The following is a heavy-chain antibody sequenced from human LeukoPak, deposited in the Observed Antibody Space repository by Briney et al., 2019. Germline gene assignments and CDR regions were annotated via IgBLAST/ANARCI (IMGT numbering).Heavy chain of an antibody. J-gene: IGHJ4*02. CDR1: GYTFTGYY. D-gene: IGHD2-15*01. V-gene: IGHV1-2*02. CDR3: ARDRCSGGSCYSAFDY. CDR2: INPNSGGT. Sequence: ASVTVSFKASGYTFTGYYMHWGRQAPGPGLEWMGWINPNSGGTNYAQKFQGRVTMTRDTSISTAYMELSRLRSDDTAVYSCARDRCSGGSCYSAFDYWGQGTLVTVSS.